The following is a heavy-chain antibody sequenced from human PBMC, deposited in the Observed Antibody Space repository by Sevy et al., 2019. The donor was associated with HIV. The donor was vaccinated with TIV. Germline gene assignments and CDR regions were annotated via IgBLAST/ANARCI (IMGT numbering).Heavy chain of an antibody. CDR1: GFTFSSFW. Sequence: GGSLRLSCKASGFTFSSFWMQWVRQAPGKGLEWVANIRQDGNEIYYGDSVKGRFTISRDNAKNALYPQMDGLRAEDTAVYYCARRYFDLWGQGTLVTVSS. V-gene: IGHV3-7*01. J-gene: IGHJ4*02. CDR2: IRQDGNEI. CDR3: ARRYFDL.